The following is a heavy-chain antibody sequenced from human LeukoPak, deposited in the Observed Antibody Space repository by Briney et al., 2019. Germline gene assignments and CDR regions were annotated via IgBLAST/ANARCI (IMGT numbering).Heavy chain of an antibody. J-gene: IGHJ4*02. CDR3: AKDRSSSSGWFDY. Sequence: GGSLRLSCAASGFTFSDYYMSWIRQAPGKGLEWVSYISSSGSTIYYADSVKGRFTISRDNAKNTLYLQMNSLRAEDTAVYYCAKDRSSSSGWFDYWGQGTLVTVSS. CDR1: GFTFSDYY. D-gene: IGHD6-19*01. CDR2: ISSSGSTI. V-gene: IGHV3-11*04.